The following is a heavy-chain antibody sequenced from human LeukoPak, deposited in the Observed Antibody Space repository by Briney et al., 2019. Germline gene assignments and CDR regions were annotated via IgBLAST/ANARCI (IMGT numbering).Heavy chain of an antibody. CDR3: ARDEYYDFWSGYYYGMDV. J-gene: IGHJ6*02. D-gene: IGHD3-3*01. CDR1: GFTFSSYS. Sequence: GGSLRLSCAASGFTFSSYSMNWVRQAPGKGLEWVSSISSSSSYVYYADSVKGRFTISRDNSKNTLYLQMNSLRAEDTAVYYCARDEYYDFWSGYYYGMDVWGQGTTVTVSS. CDR2: ISSSSSYV. V-gene: IGHV3-21*01.